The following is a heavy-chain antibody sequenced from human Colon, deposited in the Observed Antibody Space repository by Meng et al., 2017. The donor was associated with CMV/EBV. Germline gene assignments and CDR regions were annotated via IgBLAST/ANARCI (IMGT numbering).Heavy chain of an antibody. V-gene: IGHV3-30-3*01. CDR2: KSSDGSIE. J-gene: IGHJ4*02. Sequence: GESLKISCAASGIPIGGYSMHWVRQAPGKGLEWLAIKSSDGSIESYADSVKGRFFISRDHSKSSVYLQMNSLRSDDTAVYCCARDRPGGIEYWGQGTLVTVSS. CDR1: GIPIGGYS. CDR3: ARDRPGGIEY. D-gene: IGHD3-16*01.